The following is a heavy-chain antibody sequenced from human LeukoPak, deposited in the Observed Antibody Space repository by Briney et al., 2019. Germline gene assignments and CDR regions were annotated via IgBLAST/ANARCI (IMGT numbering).Heavy chain of an antibody. V-gene: IGHV1-69*05. Sequence: SVKVSCKASGGTFSSYAISWVRQAPGQGLEWMGGIIPIIGTANYAQKFQGRVTITTDESTSTAYMELSSLRSEDTAVYYCAREGRWLQLPWYFDLWGRGTLVTVSS. CDR2: IIPIIGTA. J-gene: IGHJ2*01. CDR3: AREGRWLQLPWYFDL. D-gene: IGHD5-24*01. CDR1: GGTFSSYA.